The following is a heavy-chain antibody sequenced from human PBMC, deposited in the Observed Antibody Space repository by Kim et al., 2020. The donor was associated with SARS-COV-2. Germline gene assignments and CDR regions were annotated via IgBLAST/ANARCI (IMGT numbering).Heavy chain of an antibody. J-gene: IGHJ6*02. Sequence: GGSLRLSCAASGFTFSSYSMNWVRQAPGKGLEWVSSISSSSSYIYYADSVKGRFTISRDNAKNSLYLQMNSLRAEDTAVYYCARDYGGDEYYYGMDVWGQGTTVTVSS. CDR1: GFTFSSYS. CDR3: ARDYGGDEYYYGMDV. CDR2: ISSSSSYI. D-gene: IGHD4-17*01. V-gene: IGHV3-21*01.